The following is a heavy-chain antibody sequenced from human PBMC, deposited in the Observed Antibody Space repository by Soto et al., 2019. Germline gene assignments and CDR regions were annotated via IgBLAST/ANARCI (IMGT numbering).Heavy chain of an antibody. CDR1: GFTFSSYW. J-gene: IGHJ3*02. CDR3: ARPWNSDYTTDAFDI. V-gene: IGHV3-7*01. D-gene: IGHD3-3*01. CDR2: IKEDGSEK. Sequence: EVQLVESGGGLVQPGGSLRLSCAASGFTFSSYWMSWVRQAPGKGLEWVANIKEDGSEKYYVDSVKGRLTISRDNAKNALYLQMNSLRAEDTAVYYCARPWNSDYTTDAFDIWGQGTMVTVSS.